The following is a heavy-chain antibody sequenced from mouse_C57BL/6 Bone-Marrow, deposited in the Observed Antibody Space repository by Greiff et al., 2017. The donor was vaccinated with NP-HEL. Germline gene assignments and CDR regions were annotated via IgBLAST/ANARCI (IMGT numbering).Heavy chain of an antibody. CDR2: ISDGGGYT. Sequence: EVQLVESGGGLVKPGGSLKLSCAASGFTFSSYAMSRVRQTPEKRLEWVATISDGGGYTYYPDNVKGRFTISRDNAKNNLYLQMSHLKSEDTAMYYCARDPYFDYWGQGTTLTVSS. CDR3: ARDPYFDY. CDR1: GFTFSSYA. J-gene: IGHJ2*01. V-gene: IGHV5-4*01.